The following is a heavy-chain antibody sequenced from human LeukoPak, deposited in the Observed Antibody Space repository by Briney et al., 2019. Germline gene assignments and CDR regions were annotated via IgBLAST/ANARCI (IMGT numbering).Heavy chain of an antibody. J-gene: IGHJ4*02. Sequence: GGSLRLSCAASGFTFSSYEMNWVRQAPGKGLEWVSYISSSGSTIYYADSVKGRFTISRDNAKNSLYLQMSSLRAEDTAVYYCARDTHIAAARDYWGQGTLVTVSS. CDR3: ARDTHIAAARDY. V-gene: IGHV3-48*03. D-gene: IGHD6-13*01. CDR2: ISSSGSTI. CDR1: GFTFSSYE.